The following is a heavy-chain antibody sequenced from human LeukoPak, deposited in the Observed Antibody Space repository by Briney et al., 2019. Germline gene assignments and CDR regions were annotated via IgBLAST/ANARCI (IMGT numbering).Heavy chain of an antibody. CDR2: IYSGGTT. D-gene: IGHD3-22*01. V-gene: IGHV3-66*01. CDR3: AKGFYYDRSRDSFDI. Sequence: GGSLRLSCAASGFTVSNIYMSWLRQAPGKGLEWVSVIYSGGTTYYSDSVEGRFTISTANSKNTTLLRMKRLRAEETAVYDCAKGFYYDRSRDSFDIWGQGTMVSVSS. J-gene: IGHJ3*02. CDR1: GFTVSNIY.